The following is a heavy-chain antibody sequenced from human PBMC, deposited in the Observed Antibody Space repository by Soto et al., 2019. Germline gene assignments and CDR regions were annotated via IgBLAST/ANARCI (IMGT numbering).Heavy chain of an antibody. D-gene: IGHD1-1*01. V-gene: IGHV1-2*04. CDR1: GYTFTGYY. J-gene: IGHJ4*02. CDR3: ARGGLEARWYYFDY. CDR2: INPNSGGT. Sequence: ASVKVSCKASGYTFTGYYMHWVRQAPGQGLEWMGWINPNSGGTNYAQKFQGWVTMTRDTSISTAYMELSRPRSDDTAVYYCARGGLEARWYYFDYWGQGTLVTVSS.